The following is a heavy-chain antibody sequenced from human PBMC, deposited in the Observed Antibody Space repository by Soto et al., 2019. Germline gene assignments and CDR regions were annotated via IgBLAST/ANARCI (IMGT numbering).Heavy chain of an antibody. CDR2: IYYSGTT. D-gene: IGHD2-8*02. Sequence: QVQLQESGPGLVKPSETLSLTCTVSGGSISGYYWSWIRQPPGKGLEWIGYIYYSGTTNYDPSLKSRVTMSVDTSKNQFSLKLSSVTAADTAVYYCATLTGGTYLSFYYYIGVWGKGTTVTVSS. CDR3: ATLTGGTYLSFYYYIGV. V-gene: IGHV4-59*01. J-gene: IGHJ6*03. CDR1: GGSISGYY.